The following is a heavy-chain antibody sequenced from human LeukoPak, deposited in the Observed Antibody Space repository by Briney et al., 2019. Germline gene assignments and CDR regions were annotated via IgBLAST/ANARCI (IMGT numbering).Heavy chain of an antibody. CDR1: GFTFSSYA. V-gene: IGHV3-30*18. CDR3: VKVSDNFQFDY. Sequence: QPGRSLRLSCAASGFTFSSYAMHWVRQAPGKGLEWVAVISYDGSNKYCADSVKGRFTISRDNSKSTLYLQMNSLRAEDTAVYYCVKVSDNFQFDYWGQGTLVTVSP. CDR2: ISYDGSNK. D-gene: IGHD1-1*01. J-gene: IGHJ4*02.